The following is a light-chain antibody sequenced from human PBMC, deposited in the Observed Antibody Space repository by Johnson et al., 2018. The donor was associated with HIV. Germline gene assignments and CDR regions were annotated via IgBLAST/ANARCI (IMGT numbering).Light chain of an antibody. V-gene: IGLV1-51*01. CDR3: GTWDSSLSAFYV. Sequence: QSVLTQPPSVSAAPGQKVTISCSGSNSNIGSNYVSWYQQLPGTAPKLLIYDNNNRPSGIPDRFSGSKSGTSATLGITGLQTGDEADYYCGTWDSSLSAFYVFGTGTKVTVL. CDR2: DNN. CDR1: NSNIGSNY. J-gene: IGLJ1*01.